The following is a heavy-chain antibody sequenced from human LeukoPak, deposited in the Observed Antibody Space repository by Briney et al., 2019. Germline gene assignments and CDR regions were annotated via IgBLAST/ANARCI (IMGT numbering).Heavy chain of an antibody. CDR1: GFTFSSYA. D-gene: IGHD2-15*01. J-gene: IGHJ4*02. V-gene: IGHV3-23*01. CDR3: AKDRSVYCSGGSCYSIDY. CDR2: ISGSGGLT. Sequence: GGSLRLSCAASGFTFSSYAMSWVRQAPGKGLEWVSGISGSGGLTYYADSVKGRFTISRDNSKNKLYLQMNSLRAEDTAVYYCAKDRSVYCSGGSCYSIDYWGQGTLVTVSS.